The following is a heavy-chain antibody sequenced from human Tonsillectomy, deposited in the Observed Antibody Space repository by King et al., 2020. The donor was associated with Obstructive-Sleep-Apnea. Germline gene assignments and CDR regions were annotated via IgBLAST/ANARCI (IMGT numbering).Heavy chain of an antibody. V-gene: IGHV5-51*01. CDR3: ARGHYYYGMDV. CDR1: GNSFTNSW. Sequence: QLVQSGAEVKKPGESLRISCKGSGNSFTNSWIGWVRQMPGKGLEWMGIINTGDSRTRYSPSLQGQVTISADKSITTAYLQWNSLAASDTAIFYCARGHYYYGMDVWGQGTTVTVSS. CDR2: INTGDSRT. J-gene: IGHJ6*02.